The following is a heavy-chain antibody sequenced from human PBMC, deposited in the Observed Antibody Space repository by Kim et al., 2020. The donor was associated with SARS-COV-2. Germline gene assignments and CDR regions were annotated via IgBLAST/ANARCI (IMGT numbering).Heavy chain of an antibody. CDR2: ISTDTSAK. Sequence: GGSLRLSCATSGFTFSSFGIHWVRQAPGKGLEWVAVISTDTSAKYYTDSVKGRFTISSDDSKNTLYLHLNSLRAEDTAVYFCAKHPSYSSGCYSDFCGQG. D-gene: IGHD6-19*01. V-gene: IGHV3-30*18. CDR3: AKHPSYSSGCYSDF. J-gene: IGHJ4*02. CDR1: GFTFSSFG.